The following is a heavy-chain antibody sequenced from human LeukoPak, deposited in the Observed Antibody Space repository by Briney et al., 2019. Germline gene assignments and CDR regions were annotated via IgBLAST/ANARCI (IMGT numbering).Heavy chain of an antibody. J-gene: IGHJ6*03. V-gene: IGHV1-2*02. CDR2: INPNSGGT. D-gene: IGHD5-18*01. CDR3: ARSTAISYYYYYYYMDV. CDR1: GYTFTGYY. Sequence: ASVKVSCKASGYTFTGYYVHWVRQAPGQGLEWMGWINPNSGGTNYAQKFQGRVTMTRDTSISTAYMELSRLRSDDTAVYYCARSTAISYYYYYYYMDVWGKGTTVTVSS.